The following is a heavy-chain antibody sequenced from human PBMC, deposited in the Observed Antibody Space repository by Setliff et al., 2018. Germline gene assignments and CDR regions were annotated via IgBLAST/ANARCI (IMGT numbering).Heavy chain of an antibody. J-gene: IGHJ6*03. CDR2: INHSGST. Sequence: SETLSLTCAVYGGSFSGYYWSWIRLPPGKGLEWIGEINHSGSTNYNQSLKSRVTLSVDTSKNQFSLKLTSVTAADTAVYYCARARYSSGWYGGGGAFYYMDAWGKGTTVTVSS. D-gene: IGHD6-19*01. V-gene: IGHV4-34*01. CDR1: GGSFSGYY. CDR3: ARARYSSGWYGGGGAFYYMDA.